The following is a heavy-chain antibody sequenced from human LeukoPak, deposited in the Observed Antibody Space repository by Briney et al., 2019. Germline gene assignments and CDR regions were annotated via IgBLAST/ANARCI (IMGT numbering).Heavy chain of an antibody. V-gene: IGHV3-74*01. CDR2: IDSDGTIT. CDR1: GFTFSSYW. J-gene: IGHJ4*02. CDR3: ARLTTTGGI. D-gene: IGHD4-17*01. Sequence: GGSLRLSCAASGFTFSSYWMHWVRQVSGKGLVWVSRIDSDGTITSYADSVKGRFTISRDNAKNTLFLQMNSLRAEETAVYYCARLTTTGGIWGQGTLVTVSS.